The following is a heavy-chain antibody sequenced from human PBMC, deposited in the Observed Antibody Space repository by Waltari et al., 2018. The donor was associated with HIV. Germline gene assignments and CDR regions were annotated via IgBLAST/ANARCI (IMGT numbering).Heavy chain of an antibody. D-gene: IGHD1-1*01. J-gene: IGHJ6*02. V-gene: IGHV3-13*01. CDR2: IGTAGDT. CDR3: VRICKLNCYYYYGMDV. Sequence: EVQLVESGGGLVQPGGSLRLTCAASGLTFSNYAIHWVRQATGKGLEWVSGIGTAGDTYYPGSVKGRFTISRENAKNSLHLQMNSLRAGDTAVYYCVRICKLNCYYYYGMDVWGQGTTVTVS. CDR1: GLTFSNYA.